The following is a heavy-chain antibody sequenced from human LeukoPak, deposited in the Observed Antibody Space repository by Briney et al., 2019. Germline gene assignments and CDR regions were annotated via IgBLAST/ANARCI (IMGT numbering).Heavy chain of an antibody. Sequence: WETLSLTCTVSGGSISSSSYYWGWIRKPPGKGLEWIGSIYYSGSTYYNPSLKSRVTISVDTSKNQFSLKLSSVTAADTAVYYCARHRNYYFDYWGQGTLVTVSS. CDR3: ARHRNYYFDY. J-gene: IGHJ4*02. D-gene: IGHD4-11*01. CDR1: GGSISSSSYY. CDR2: IYYSGST. V-gene: IGHV4-39*01.